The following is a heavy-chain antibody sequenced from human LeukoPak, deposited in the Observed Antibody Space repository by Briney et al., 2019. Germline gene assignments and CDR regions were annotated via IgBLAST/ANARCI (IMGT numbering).Heavy chain of an antibody. D-gene: IGHD6-19*01. CDR1: GFTFSDYY. Sequence: GGSLRLSCAASGFTFSDYYMSWIRQAPGKGLEWVSYISSSGSTIYYADSAKGRFTISRDNPKNTLYLQMNSLRAEDTAVYYCARDKHSSGNYYYGMDVWGKGTTVTVSS. V-gene: IGHV3-11*01. CDR2: ISSSGSTI. J-gene: IGHJ6*04. CDR3: ARDKHSSGNYYYGMDV.